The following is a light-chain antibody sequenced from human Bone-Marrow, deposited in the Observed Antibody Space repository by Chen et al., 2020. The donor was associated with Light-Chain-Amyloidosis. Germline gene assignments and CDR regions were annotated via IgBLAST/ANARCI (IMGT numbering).Light chain of an antibody. Sequence: SVLPQPPSASGTPGQRVTISCSGSSSNIGSNTVNWYQQLPGTAPKLLISTNNQRPSGVPALFSGSKSGTSASLAISGLQSEDEADYYCAAWDDSLNAWVFGGGTKLTVL. CDR2: TNN. CDR3: AAWDDSLNAWV. V-gene: IGLV1-44*01. J-gene: IGLJ3*02. CDR1: SSNIGSNT.